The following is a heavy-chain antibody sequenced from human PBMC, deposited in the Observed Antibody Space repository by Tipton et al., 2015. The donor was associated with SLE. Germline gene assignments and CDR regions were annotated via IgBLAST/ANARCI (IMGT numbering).Heavy chain of an antibody. D-gene: IGHD3-22*01. CDR3: ARDFDYYDSSGYEGY. V-gene: IGHV3-74*01. J-gene: IGHJ4*02. Sequence: SLRLSCAASGFTFSSYWMHWVRQAPGKGLVWVSRINSDGSSTSYADSVKGRFTISRDDAENTLYLQMNSLRAEDTAVYYCARDFDYYDSSGYEGYWGQGTLVTVSS. CDR2: INSDGSST. CDR1: GFTFSSYW.